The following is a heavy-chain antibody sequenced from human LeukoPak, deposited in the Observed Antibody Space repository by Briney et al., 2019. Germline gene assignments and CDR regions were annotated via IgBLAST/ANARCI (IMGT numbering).Heavy chain of an antibody. Sequence: SETLSLTCAVYGGSFSGYYWSWIRQPPGKGLEWIGEINHSGSTNYNPSLKSRVTMSVDTSKNQFSLKLSSVTAADTAVYYCARALVVSSFDYWGQGTLVTVSS. CDR2: INHSGST. D-gene: IGHD2-2*01. V-gene: IGHV4-34*01. CDR1: GGSFSGYY. CDR3: ARALVVSSFDY. J-gene: IGHJ4*02.